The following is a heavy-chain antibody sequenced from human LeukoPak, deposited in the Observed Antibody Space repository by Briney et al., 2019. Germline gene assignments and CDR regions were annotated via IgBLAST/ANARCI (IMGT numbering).Heavy chain of an antibody. Sequence: SETLSLTCAVYGGSFSGYYWSWIRQPPGKGLEWIGEINHSGSTNYNPSLKSRVTISVDTSKNQYSLKLSSVTAADTAVYYCARGRVLDYWGQGTLVSVSS. CDR3: ARGRVLDY. CDR2: INHSGST. J-gene: IGHJ4*02. V-gene: IGHV4-34*01. CDR1: GGSFSGYY. D-gene: IGHD1-1*01.